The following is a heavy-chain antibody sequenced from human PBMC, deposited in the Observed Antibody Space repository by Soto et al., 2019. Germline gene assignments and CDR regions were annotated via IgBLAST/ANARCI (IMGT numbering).Heavy chain of an antibody. J-gene: IGHJ5*02. Sequence: ASVKVSCKASGYTFTSYGISWVRQAPGQGLEWMGWISAYNGNTNYAQKLQGRVTMTTDTSTSTAYMELRSLRPDDTAVYYCARDPSYCSSTSCYHDFPWFDPWGQGTLVTVSS. D-gene: IGHD2-2*01. CDR1: GYTFTSYG. CDR2: ISAYNGNT. V-gene: IGHV1-18*04. CDR3: ARDPSYCSSTSCYHDFPWFDP.